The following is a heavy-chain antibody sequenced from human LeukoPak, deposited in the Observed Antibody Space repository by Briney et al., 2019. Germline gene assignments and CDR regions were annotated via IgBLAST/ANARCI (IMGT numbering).Heavy chain of an antibody. CDR3: ARDASDIVVVPAAVGPFDL. V-gene: IGHV3-64*01. J-gene: IGHJ4*02. D-gene: IGHD2-2*01. CDR1: GFTFSSYA. CDR2: ISGNGVST. Sequence: GGSLRLSCAASGFTFSSYAMYWVRRTQGKGLEYVSVISGNGVSTHYATSVKGRFTISRDNSKNTLFLQMGSLRAEDMAVYYCARDASDIVVVPAAVGPFDLWGQGTLVTVSS.